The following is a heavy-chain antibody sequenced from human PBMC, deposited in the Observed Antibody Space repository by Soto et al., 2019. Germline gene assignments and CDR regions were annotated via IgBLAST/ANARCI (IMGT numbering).Heavy chain of an antibody. J-gene: IGHJ6*02. CDR2: FDPEDGET. CDR3: ATPLLWLKSMGPDYYYYYGMDV. CDR1: GYTFTSYY. Sequence: GAPVKVSCKASGYTFTSYYMHWVRQAPGKGLEWMGGFDPEDGETIYAQKFQGRVTMTEDTSTDTAYMELSSLRSEDTAVYYCATPLLWLKSMGPDYYYYYGMDVWGQGTTVTVSS. V-gene: IGHV1-24*01. D-gene: IGHD5-18*01.